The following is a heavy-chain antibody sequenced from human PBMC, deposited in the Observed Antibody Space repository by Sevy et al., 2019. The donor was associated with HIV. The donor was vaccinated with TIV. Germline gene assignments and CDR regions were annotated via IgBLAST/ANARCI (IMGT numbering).Heavy chain of an antibody. CDR3: AKDGRGGSGSYFDY. J-gene: IGHJ4*02. CDR2: ISGSGGST. Sequence: GGSLRLSCAASGFTFSSYAMSWVRQAPGKGLEWGSAISGSGGSTYYADSVKGRFTISRDNSKNTLYLQMNSLRAEDTAVYYCAKDGRGGSGSYFDYWGQGTLVTVSS. CDR1: GFTFSSYA. D-gene: IGHD3-10*01. V-gene: IGHV3-23*01.